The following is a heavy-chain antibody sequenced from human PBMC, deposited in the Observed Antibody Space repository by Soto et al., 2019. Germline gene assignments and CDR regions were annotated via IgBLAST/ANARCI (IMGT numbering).Heavy chain of an antibody. CDR1: GGSIRSFY. Sequence: SETLSLTCTVSGGSIRSFYWSWIRKAPGKGLEWIGYLYNSGSTVYNPSLKSRVTISVDTSKNQFSLKLSSVTAADAAVYYCARDLRYFDWLSKSYYYYYGMDVRGQGTTVTVSS. CDR2: LYNSGST. D-gene: IGHD3-9*01. J-gene: IGHJ6*02. CDR3: ARDLRYFDWLSKSYYYYYGMDV. V-gene: IGHV4-59*01.